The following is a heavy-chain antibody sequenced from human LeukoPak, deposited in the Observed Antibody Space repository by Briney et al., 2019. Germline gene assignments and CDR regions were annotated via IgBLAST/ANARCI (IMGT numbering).Heavy chain of an antibody. V-gene: IGHV4-59*01. CDR2: IYYSGST. CDR1: GGSLSRYY. J-gene: IGHJ3*02. D-gene: IGHD3-10*01. CDR3: ARSLYYYGADAFDI. Sequence: SETLSLTCTVSGGSLSRYYWSWIRQPPGKGLEWIGYIYYSGSTNYKPALKSRVTISVDTSKNQFSLKLSSVTVADTAVYYCARSLYYYGADAFDIWGQGTKVTVSS.